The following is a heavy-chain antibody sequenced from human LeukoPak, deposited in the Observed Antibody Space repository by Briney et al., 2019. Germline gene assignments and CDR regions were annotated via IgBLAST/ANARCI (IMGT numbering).Heavy chain of an antibody. CDR3: AKAMYYYDSSGPCPFDY. Sequence: GGSPRLSCAASGFTFSSYGMHWVRQAPGKGLEWVAFIRYDGSNKYYADSVKGRFTISRDNSKNTLYLQMNSLRAEDTAVYYCAKAMYYYDSSGPCPFDYWGQGTLVTVSS. CDR1: GFTFSSYG. V-gene: IGHV3-30*02. J-gene: IGHJ4*02. D-gene: IGHD3-22*01. CDR2: IRYDGSNK.